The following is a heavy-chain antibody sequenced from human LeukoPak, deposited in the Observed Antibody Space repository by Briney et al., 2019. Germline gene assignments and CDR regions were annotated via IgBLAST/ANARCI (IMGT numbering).Heavy chain of an antibody. CDR1: GFTVSINY. Sequence: GGSLRLSCAASGFTVSINYMTWVRQAPGTGLEWVSRINSDGSSTNYADSVKGRFTISRDNAKNTLYLQMTSLRAEDTAVYYCARARFGELTDYWGQGTLVTVSS. J-gene: IGHJ4*02. CDR3: ARARFGELTDY. D-gene: IGHD3-10*01. CDR2: INSDGSST. V-gene: IGHV3-74*01.